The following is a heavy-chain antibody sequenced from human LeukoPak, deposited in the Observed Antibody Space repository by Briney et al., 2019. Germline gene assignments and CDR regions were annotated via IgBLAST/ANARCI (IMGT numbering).Heavy chain of an antibody. J-gene: IGHJ3*02. CDR1: GGSISSSSYY. CDR3: ARDRWGRGNDAFDI. CDR2: IYYSGST. D-gene: IGHD4-23*01. V-gene: IGHV4-39*07. Sequence: SETLSLTCTVSGGSISSSSYYWGWIRQPPGKGLEWIVSIYYSGSTYYNPSLKSRVTISVDTSKNQFSLKLSSVTAADTAVYYCARDRWGRGNDAFDIWGQGTMVTVSS.